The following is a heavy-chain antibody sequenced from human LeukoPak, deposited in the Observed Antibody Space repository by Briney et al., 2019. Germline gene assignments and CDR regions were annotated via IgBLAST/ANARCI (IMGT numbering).Heavy chain of an antibody. J-gene: IGHJ4*02. CDR1: GYTFTSYY. CDR2: INPSGGST. CDR3: ARDQLQYSSGWYNWAPFDY. V-gene: IGHV1-46*01. Sequence: ASVEVSCKASGYTFTSYYMHWVRQAPGQGLEWMGIINPSGGSTSYAQKFQGRVTMTRDTSTSTVYMELSSLRSEDTAVYYCARDQLQYSSGWYNWAPFDYWGQGTLVTVSS. D-gene: IGHD6-19*01.